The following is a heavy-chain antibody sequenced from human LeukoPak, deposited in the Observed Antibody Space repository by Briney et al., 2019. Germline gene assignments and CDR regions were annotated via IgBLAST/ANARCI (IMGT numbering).Heavy chain of an antibody. D-gene: IGHD2-15*01. CDR2: INHSGST. CDR3: ARETPGIVVVLAATSHPPYYYGMDV. CDR1: GGSFSGYY. V-gene: IGHV4-34*01. J-gene: IGHJ6*02. Sequence: KPSETLSLTCAVYGGSFSGYYWSWIRQPPGKGLEWIGEINHSGSTNYNPSLKSRVTISVDTSKNQFSLKLSSVTAADTAVYYCARETPGIVVVLAATSHPPYYYGMDVWGQGTTVTVSS.